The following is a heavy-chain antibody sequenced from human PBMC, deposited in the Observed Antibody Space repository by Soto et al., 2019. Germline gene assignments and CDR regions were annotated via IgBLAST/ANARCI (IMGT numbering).Heavy chain of an antibody. J-gene: IGHJ3*02. D-gene: IGHD6-19*01. CDR1: GFTFSSYD. CDR2: MGIAGDT. V-gene: IGHV3-13*01. CDR3: ARGMGSSGLDAFDI. Sequence: GGSLRLSCAASGFTFSSYDMHWVRQATGKGLEWVSAMGIAGDTYYPGSVKGRFTISRENAKNSLYLQMNSLRAGDTAVYYCARGMGSSGLDAFDIWGQGTMVTVSS.